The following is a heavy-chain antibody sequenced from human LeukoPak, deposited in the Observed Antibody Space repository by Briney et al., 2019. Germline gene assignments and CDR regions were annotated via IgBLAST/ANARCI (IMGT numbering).Heavy chain of an antibody. J-gene: IGHJ6*02. CDR2: IYYSGNT. CDR1: GGSISSYY. V-gene: IGHV4-59*08. CDR3: ARLGEYYYYGMDV. Sequence: SETLSLTCRGSGGSISSYYWSWVRQPPGKGPEWIGYIYYSGNTKYNPSLRSRITISVDTSKNQFSLNLISVTAADTAVYYCARLGEYYYYGMDVWGQGTTVTVSS.